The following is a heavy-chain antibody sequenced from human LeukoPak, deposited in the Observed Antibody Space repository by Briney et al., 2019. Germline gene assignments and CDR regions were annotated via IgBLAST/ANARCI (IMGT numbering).Heavy chain of an antibody. CDR3: ARDLYSKGWFPDF. CDR2: ISDDGSDK. CDR1: EFSLSPYA. J-gene: IGHJ4*02. D-gene: IGHD6-19*01. Sequence: GGSLRLSCTASEFSLSPYAMHWIRQAPGKGLEWVAVISDDGSDKFYAEFVKGRFNISRDTSKNTLYMEINSLRVEDTAVYYCARDLYSKGWFPDFWGQGTLVTVSA. V-gene: IGHV3-30*01.